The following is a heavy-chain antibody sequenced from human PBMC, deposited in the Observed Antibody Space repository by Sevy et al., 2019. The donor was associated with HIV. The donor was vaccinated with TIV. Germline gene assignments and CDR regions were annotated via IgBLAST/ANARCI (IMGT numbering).Heavy chain of an antibody. J-gene: IGHJ1*01. D-gene: IGHD1-26*01. Sequence: ASVKVSCKASGYTFTNYHITWVRQAPGQGLEWMGWITPNNGNTNYVQRLQGRVTMTTDTSTSTAYMELRSLSSDDTAVYYCARAPSGSQGPGQYFHHWGQGTLVTVSS. CDR2: ITPNNGNT. CDR1: GYTFTNYH. CDR3: ARAPSGSQGPGQYFHH. V-gene: IGHV1-18*01.